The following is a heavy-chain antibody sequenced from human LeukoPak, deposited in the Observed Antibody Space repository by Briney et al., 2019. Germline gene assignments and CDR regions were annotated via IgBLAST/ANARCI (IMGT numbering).Heavy chain of an antibody. J-gene: IGHJ4*02. CDR3: ARLSTSGYCSSTSCYEKFFDY. Sequence: GGSLRLSCAASGFTFSSYWMSWVRQAPGKGLEWVANIKQDGSEKYYVDSVRGRFTISRDNAKNSLYLQMNSLRAEDTAVYYCARLSTSGYCSSTSCYEKFFDYWGQGTLVTVSS. CDR2: IKQDGSEK. D-gene: IGHD2-2*01. CDR1: GFTFSSYW. V-gene: IGHV3-7*03.